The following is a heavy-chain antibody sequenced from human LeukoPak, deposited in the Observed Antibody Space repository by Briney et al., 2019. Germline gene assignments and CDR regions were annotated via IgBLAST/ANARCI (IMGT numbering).Heavy chain of an antibody. D-gene: IGHD4-23*01. CDR2: ISSTSTSI. CDR1: GFTISSSQ. J-gene: IGHJ4*02. V-gene: IGHV3-21*01. Sequence: GGSLRLSCAASGFTISSSQMHWVRQAPGKGLVWVSSISSTSTSIYHADSVKGRFTISRDNTKNSLYLQMNSLRAEDTAVYYCARVGYGGNAKDYWGQGTLVTVSS. CDR3: ARVGYGGNAKDY.